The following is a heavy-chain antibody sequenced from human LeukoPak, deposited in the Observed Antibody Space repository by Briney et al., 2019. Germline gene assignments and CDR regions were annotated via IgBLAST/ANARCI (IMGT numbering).Heavy chain of an antibody. CDR3: AKYHYYDSSGEDY. Sequence: AGGSLRLSCAASGFTFSSYAVSWVRQAPGKGLEWVSAISGSGGSTYYADSVKGRFTISRDNSKNTLYLQMNSLRAEDTAVYYCAKYHYYDSSGEDYWGQGTLVTVSS. CDR2: ISGSGGST. V-gene: IGHV3-23*01. D-gene: IGHD3-22*01. J-gene: IGHJ4*02. CDR1: GFTFSSYA.